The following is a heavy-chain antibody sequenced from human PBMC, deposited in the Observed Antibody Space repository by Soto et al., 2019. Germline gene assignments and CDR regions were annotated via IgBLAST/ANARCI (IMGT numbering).Heavy chain of an antibody. J-gene: IGHJ5*02. CDR2: IYHSGTT. V-gene: IGHV4-38-2*02. CDR1: GYSISSGYY. D-gene: IGHD1-20*01. Sequence: SETLSLTCGVSGYSISSGYYWSWIRQPPGKGLEWIGSIYHSGTTYYKPSVKSRVTMSVDTSKNQFSLKLSSATAADTAVYYCAREHNLNNWFDPWGQGTLVTVSS. CDR3: AREHNLNNWFDP.